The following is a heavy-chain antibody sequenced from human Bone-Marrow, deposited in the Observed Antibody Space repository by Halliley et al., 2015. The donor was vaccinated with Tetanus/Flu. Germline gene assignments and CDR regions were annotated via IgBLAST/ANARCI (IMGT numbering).Heavy chain of an antibody. J-gene: IGHJ4*02. V-gene: IGHV3-53*01. Sequence: VQLVQSGGDLIQPGGSLRLSCAASGFTVSSSYMAWVRQAPGKGLEWVSVVYGGGSTYYADSVKGRFTVSRDTSKDTVYLQLNRLRVEDTAVYYCVGGGYQAGVDYWGQGTLVTVSS. CDR1: GFTVSSSY. D-gene: IGHD2-2*01. CDR2: VYGGGST. CDR3: VGGGYQAGVDY.